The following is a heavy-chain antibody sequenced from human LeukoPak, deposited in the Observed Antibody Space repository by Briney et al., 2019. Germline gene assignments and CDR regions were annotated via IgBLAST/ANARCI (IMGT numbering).Heavy chain of an antibody. D-gene: IGHD1-26*01. CDR1: GYTFTGYY. J-gene: IGHJ3*02. V-gene: IGHV1-2*06. CDR3: ARAGKVGAGAFDI. CDR2: INPNSGGI. Sequence: ASVKVSCKASGYTFTGYYMHWVRQAPGQGLEWMGRINPNSGGINYAQKFQGRVTMTRDTSISTAYMELSRLRSDDTAVYYCARAGKVGAGAFDIWGQGTMVTVSS.